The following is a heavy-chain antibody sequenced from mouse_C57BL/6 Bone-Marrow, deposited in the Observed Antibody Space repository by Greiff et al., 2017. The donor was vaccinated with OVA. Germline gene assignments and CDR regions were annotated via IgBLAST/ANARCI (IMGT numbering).Heavy chain of an antibody. CDR1: GFTFSSYA. CDR2: ISSGGDYI. V-gene: IGHV5-9-1*02. Sequence: EVQGVESGEGLVKPGGSLKLSCAASGFTFSSYAMSWVRQTPEKRLEWVAYISSGGDYIYYADTVKGRFTISRDNARNTLYLQMSSLKSEDTAMYYCTRGGYYGSSGGYAMDYWGQGTSVTVSS. J-gene: IGHJ4*01. D-gene: IGHD1-1*01. CDR3: TRGGYYGSSGGYAMDY.